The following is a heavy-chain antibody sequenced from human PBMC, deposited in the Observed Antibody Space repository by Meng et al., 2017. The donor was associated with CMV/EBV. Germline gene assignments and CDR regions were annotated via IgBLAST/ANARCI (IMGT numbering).Heavy chain of an antibody. J-gene: IGHJ4*02. CDR1: GGSISSGDYY. V-gene: IGHV4-30-4*08. Sequence: QLQGSGTGLGKPSQTLSLTCTVSGGSISSGDYYWSWIRRPPGKGLEWIGYIYYSGSTYYSPSLKSRVTISVDTSKNQFSLKLSSVTAADTAVYYCAREGDNPLDYWGQGTLVTVSS. CDR3: AREGDNPLDY. D-gene: IGHD2-21*02. CDR2: IYYSGST.